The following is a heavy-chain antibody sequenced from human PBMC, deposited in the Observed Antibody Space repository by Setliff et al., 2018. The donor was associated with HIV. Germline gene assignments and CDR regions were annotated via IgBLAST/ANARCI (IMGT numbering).Heavy chain of an antibody. D-gene: IGHD2-2*01. CDR1: GGSISSSSYY. CDR3: VRHNPASVPASSPDY. J-gene: IGHJ4*02. V-gene: IGHV4-39*01. Sequence: SETLSLTCTVSGGSISSSSYYWGWVRQPPGKGLEWIGTIYYSGRTYYNPSLKSRVTISVDTSRNQFSLRLSSVTAAATAFYYCVRHNPASVPASSPDYWGQGTLVTISS. CDR2: IYYSGRT.